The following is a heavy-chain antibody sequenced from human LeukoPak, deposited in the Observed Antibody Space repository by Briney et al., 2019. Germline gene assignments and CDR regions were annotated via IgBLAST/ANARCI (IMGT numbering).Heavy chain of an antibody. Sequence: GSLRLSCAASGFTVSSNYMSWVRQAPGKGLEWVSVIYSGGSTYYADSVKGRFTISRDNSKNTLYLQMNSLRAEDTAVYYCARGAFGVGDETDAFDIWGQGTMVTVSS. J-gene: IGHJ3*02. CDR3: ARGAFGVGDETDAFDI. CDR2: IYSGGST. D-gene: IGHD3-3*01. V-gene: IGHV3-53*01. CDR1: GFTVSSNY.